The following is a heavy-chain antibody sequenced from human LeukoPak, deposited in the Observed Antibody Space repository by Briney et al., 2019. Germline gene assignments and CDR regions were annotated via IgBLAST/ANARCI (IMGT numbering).Heavy chain of an antibody. J-gene: IGHJ3*02. CDR2: FDPEDDKR. Sequence: ASVKVSCKVSGYTLSELSMHWVRQVPGKGLEWMGGFDPEDDKRMYAQKVQGRVTMTEDTSSETAYMELSSLRSEDTAVYYCATGVVGTPGAFDTWGQGTMVTVAS. CDR3: ATGVVGTPGAFDT. V-gene: IGHV1-24*01. CDR1: GYTLSELS. D-gene: IGHD1-26*01.